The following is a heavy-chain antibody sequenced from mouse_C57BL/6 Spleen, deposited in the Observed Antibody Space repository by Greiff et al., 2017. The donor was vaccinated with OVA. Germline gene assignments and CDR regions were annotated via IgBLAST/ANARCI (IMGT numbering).Heavy chain of an antibody. J-gene: IGHJ1*03. V-gene: IGHV1-19*01. Sequence: VQLQQSGPVLVKPGASVKMSCKASGYTFTDYYMNWVKQSHGKSLEWIGVINPYNGGTSYNQKFKGKATLTVDKSSSTAYMELNSLTSEDSAVYYCASLTTVVASNWYFDVWGTGTTVTVSS. D-gene: IGHD1-1*01. CDR1: GYTFTDYY. CDR3: ASLTTVVASNWYFDV. CDR2: INPYNGGT.